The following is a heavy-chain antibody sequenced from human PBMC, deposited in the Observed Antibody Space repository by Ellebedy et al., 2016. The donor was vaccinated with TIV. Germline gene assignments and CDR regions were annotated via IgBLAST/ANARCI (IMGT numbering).Heavy chain of an antibody. CDR2: ISWNSGSI. J-gene: IGHJ1*01. D-gene: IGHD3-9*01. V-gene: IGHV3-9*01. Sequence: GGSLRLSCAASGFTFGDYAMHWVRQAPGKGLEWVSGISWNSGSIGYADSVKGRFTISRDNAKNSLYLQMNSLRGDDTALYYCAKDDGYFDWLGRFQHWGQGTLVTVSS. CDR1: GFTFGDYA. CDR3: AKDDGYFDWLGRFQH.